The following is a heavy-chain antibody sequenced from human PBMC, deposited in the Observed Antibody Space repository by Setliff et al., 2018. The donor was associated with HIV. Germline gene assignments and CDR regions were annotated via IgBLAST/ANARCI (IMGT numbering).Heavy chain of an antibody. CDR1: GGSVGSGSYY. D-gene: IGHD3-16*01. Sequence: ETLSLTCTVSGGSVGSGSYYWSWIRQPPGKGLEWIGYIYYSGNTNYNPSLKSRVTLSIDTSKNQFSLNLHSVTAADTAVYYCARGDPFTDFDSWGQGTLVTVSS. CDR3: ARGDPFTDFDS. CDR2: IYYSGNT. V-gene: IGHV4-61*01. J-gene: IGHJ4*02.